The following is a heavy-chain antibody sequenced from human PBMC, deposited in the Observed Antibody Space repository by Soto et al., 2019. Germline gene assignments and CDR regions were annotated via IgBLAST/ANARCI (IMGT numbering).Heavy chain of an antibody. CDR1: GVTCSRYS. CDR2: ISYDGSNK. CDR3: AKSELGRFLEWGLLGWFDP. V-gene: IGHV3-30*18. Sequence: PGGPLRLSGGASGVTCSRYSMHWVREAPGKGLEWVAVISYDGSNKYYADSVKGRFTISRDNSKNTLYLQMNSLRAEDTAVYYCAKSELGRFLEWGLLGWFDPWGQGTLVTVSS. D-gene: IGHD3-3*01. J-gene: IGHJ5*02.